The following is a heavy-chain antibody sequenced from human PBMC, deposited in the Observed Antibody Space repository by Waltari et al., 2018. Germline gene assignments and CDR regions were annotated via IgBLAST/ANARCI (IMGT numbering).Heavy chain of an antibody. CDR3: AREGKSPGDWFDP. CDR2: MNPNSGNT. V-gene: IGHV1-8*03. J-gene: IGHJ5*02. D-gene: IGHD3-10*01. Sequence: QVQLVQSGAEVKKPGASVKVSCKASGYTFTSYDLHWVRQATGQGLEWMGWMNPNSGNTGYAQKFQGRVTITRNTSISTAYMELSSLRSEDTAVYYCAREGKSPGDWFDPWGQGTLVTVSS. CDR1: GYTFTSYD.